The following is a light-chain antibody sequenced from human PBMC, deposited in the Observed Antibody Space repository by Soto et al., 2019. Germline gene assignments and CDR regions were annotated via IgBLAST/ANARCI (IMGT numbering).Light chain of an antibody. V-gene: IGKV1-5*03. CDR3: QQYNDFQYS. CDR1: QNICSW. J-gene: IGKJ2*01. Sequence: DIRMTQSPSTLSASVGDGGTITCRASQNICSWLAWYQQKPGKAPKLLISKATNLQSGVPARSRGRGSGTDFSLTIRSLQPVDSATYYCQQYNDFQYSFGPGTKL. CDR2: KAT.